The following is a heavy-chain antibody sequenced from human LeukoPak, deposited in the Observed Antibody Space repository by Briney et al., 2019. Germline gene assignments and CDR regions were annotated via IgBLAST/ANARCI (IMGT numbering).Heavy chain of an antibody. V-gene: IGHV4-4*07. D-gene: IGHD2-2*01. Sequence: PSETLSLTCTVSGGSISSYYWSWIRQPAGKGLEWIGRIYTSGSTNYNPSLKSRATMSVDTSKNQFSLKLSSVTAADTAVYYCARWYCSSTSCPFDYWGQGTLVTVSS. J-gene: IGHJ4*02. CDR2: IYTSGST. CDR3: ARWYCSSTSCPFDY. CDR1: GGSISSYY.